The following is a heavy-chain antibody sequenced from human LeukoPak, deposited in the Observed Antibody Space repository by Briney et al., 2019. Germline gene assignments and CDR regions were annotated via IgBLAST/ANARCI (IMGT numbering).Heavy chain of an antibody. CDR2: ISYDGNTK. J-gene: IGHJ6*02. V-gene: IGHV3-30*18. CDR1: GFTFSSYG. CDR3: AKVGYCSGGTCYWGVYYYYGMDV. Sequence: GGSLRLSCAASGFTFSSYGMHWVRQAPGKGLEWVAVISYDGNTKYHADSVKGRFTISRDNSKNTLYLQMNSLRAEDTAVYYCAKVGYCSGGTCYWGVYYYYGMDVWGQGTTVTVSS. D-gene: IGHD2-15*01.